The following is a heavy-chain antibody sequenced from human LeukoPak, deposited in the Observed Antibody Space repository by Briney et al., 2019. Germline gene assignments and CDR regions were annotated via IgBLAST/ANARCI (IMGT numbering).Heavy chain of an antibody. CDR3: ARSNAASLGGFNY. V-gene: IGHV5-51*01. Sequence: GESLKISCKGSGYSFTSYWIGWVRQLPGKGLEWMGIIYPGDSDTRYSPSFQGQVTISADKSISTASLQWSTLKASDTAMYYCARSNAASLGGFNYWGQGTLVTVSS. CDR1: GYSFTSYW. J-gene: IGHJ4*02. D-gene: IGHD3-10*01. CDR2: IYPGDSDT.